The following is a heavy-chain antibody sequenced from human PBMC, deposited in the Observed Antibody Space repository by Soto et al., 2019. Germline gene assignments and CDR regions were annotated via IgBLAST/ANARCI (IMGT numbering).Heavy chain of an antibody. V-gene: IGHV3-72*01. D-gene: IGHD2-8*01. CDR3: AREGVSASYQISWFDS. CDR1: GFSFGDHF. CDR2: IRDKANEYST. Sequence: EVQLVESGGTLVQPGGSLRLSCVASGFSFGDHFLDWVRQAPGKGLEWVGRIRDKANEYSTEYAASVKGRFTVSRDDSKNSLYLQMNSLKGEDTAVYYCAREGVSASYQISWFDSWAQGTLVTVSS. J-gene: IGHJ5*01.